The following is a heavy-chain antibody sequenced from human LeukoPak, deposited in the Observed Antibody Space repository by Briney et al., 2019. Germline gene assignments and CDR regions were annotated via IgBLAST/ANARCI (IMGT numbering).Heavy chain of an antibody. CDR1: GGSNSRSNW. CDR3: ARDGAATPNWFDP. V-gene: IGHV4-4*02. CDR2: IYHSGST. J-gene: IGHJ5*02. Sequence: PSETLSLTCAVSGGSNSRSNWWSWVRPPPGKGLEWIGEIYHSGSTNYNPSLKSRVTISVDKSKNQFSLKLSSVTAADTAVYYCARDGAATPNWFDPWGQGTLVTVSS. D-gene: IGHD4-23*01.